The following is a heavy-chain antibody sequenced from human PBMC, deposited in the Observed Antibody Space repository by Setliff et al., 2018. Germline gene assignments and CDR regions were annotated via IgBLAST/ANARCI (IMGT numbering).Heavy chain of an antibody. CDR3: ARSPITIFGVVLHPLDY. J-gene: IGHJ4*02. CDR1: GGSISSGYY. D-gene: IGHD3-3*01. Sequence: SETLSLTCTVSGGSISSGYYWSWIRQPPGKGLEWIGEINHSGSTNYNPSLKSRVTISVDTSKNQFSLKLSSVTAADTAVYYCARSPITIFGVVLHPLDYWGQGTLVTVSS. V-gene: IGHV4-34*01. CDR2: INHSGST.